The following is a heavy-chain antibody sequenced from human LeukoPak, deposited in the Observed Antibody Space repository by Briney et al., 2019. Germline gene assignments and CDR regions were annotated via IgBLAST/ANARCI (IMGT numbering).Heavy chain of an antibody. Sequence: GGTLRLSCAASGFTFSSYGMSWVRQAPGKGLEWVSAISGSGGSTYYADSVKGRFTISRDNAKNSLYLQMNSLRAEDTAVYYCARDRWGYSYGGDWGQGTLVTVSS. V-gene: IGHV3-23*01. CDR3: ARDRWGYSYGGD. CDR1: GFTFSSYG. D-gene: IGHD5-18*01. CDR2: ISGSGGST. J-gene: IGHJ4*02.